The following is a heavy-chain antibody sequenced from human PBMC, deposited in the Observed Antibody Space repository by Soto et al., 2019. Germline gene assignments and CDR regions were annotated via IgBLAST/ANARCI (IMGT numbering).Heavy chain of an antibody. CDR2: MKPNSGNT. J-gene: IGHJ6*02. D-gene: IGHD1-1*01. V-gene: IGHV1-8*01. Sequence: GASVKVSCNASGYTFTSYYINWVRQATGQGLGWMGWMKPNSGNTGYAQKFQGRVTMTRNTSISTAYMELSSLRSEDTAVYYCARERGAYYYYYGMDVWGQGTTVTVSS. CDR3: ARERGAYYYYYGMDV. CDR1: GYTFTSYY.